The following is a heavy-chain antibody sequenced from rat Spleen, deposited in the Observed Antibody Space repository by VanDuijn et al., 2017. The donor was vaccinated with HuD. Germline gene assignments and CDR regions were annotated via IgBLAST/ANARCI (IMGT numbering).Heavy chain of an antibody. CDR2: ISYDGRST. CDR1: GFTFSDYN. CDR3: ARQIDY. Sequence: EVQLVESGGGLVQPGRSLKLSCAASGFTFSDYNMAWVRQAPKKGLEWVATISYDGRSTYYRDSVKGRFTISRDNAKSTLYLQMDSLRSEDTATYYCARQIDYWGQGVMVTVSS. J-gene: IGHJ2*01. V-gene: IGHV5-7*01.